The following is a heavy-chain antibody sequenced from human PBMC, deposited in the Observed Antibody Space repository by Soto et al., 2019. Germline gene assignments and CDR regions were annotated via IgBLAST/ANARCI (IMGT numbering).Heavy chain of an antibody. J-gene: IGHJ5*02. CDR3: AKCTVNTNDSSGWCNWLDP. CDR1: GFIFSSSS. V-gene: IGHV3-23*01. Sequence: EVQLLESGGGLIQPGGSLRLSCAASGFIFSSSSMSWVRQAPGKGLEWVAAIRGTGVGKHYAESVKGRFTISRDTSKNTLYLQMTSLRVEDTAVYYCAKCTVNTNDSSGWCNWLDPGGQGSLVTVSS. CDR2: IRGTGVGK. D-gene: IGHD6-13*01.